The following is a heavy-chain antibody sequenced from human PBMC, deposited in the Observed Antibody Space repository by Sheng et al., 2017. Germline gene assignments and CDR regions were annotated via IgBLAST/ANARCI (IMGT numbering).Heavy chain of an antibody. V-gene: IGHV1-2*02. CDR1: GYTFTGYY. D-gene: IGHD3-3*01. J-gene: IGHJ5*02. CDR2: INPNSGGT. Sequence: QVQLVQSGAEVKKPGASVKVSCKASGYTFTGYYMHWVRQAPGQGLEWMGWINPNSGGTNYAQKFQGRVTMTRDTSISTAYMELSRLRSDDTAVYYCAREGDRVITIFGVVIPSKDSYNWFDP. CDR3: AREGDRVITIFGVVIPSKDSYNWFDP.